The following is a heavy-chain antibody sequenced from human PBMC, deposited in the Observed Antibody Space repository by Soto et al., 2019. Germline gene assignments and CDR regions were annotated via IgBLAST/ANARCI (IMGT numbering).Heavy chain of an antibody. D-gene: IGHD3-10*01. J-gene: IGHJ6*02. CDR3: ARAITMVRGVSLPIPGYYYYGMDV. CDR2: INPNSGGT. Sequence: ASVKVSCKASGYTFTGYYMHWVRQAPGQGLEWMGWINPNSGGTNYAQKFQGWVTMTRDTSISTAYMELSRLRSDDTAVYYCARAITMVRGVSLPIPGYYYYGMDVWGQGTTVTVSS. CDR1: GYTFTGYY. V-gene: IGHV1-2*04.